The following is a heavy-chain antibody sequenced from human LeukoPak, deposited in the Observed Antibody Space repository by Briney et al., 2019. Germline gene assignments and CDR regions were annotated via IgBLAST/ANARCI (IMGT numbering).Heavy chain of an antibody. CDR1: GFTFSSYA. V-gene: IGHV3-23*01. J-gene: IGHJ4*02. CDR2: ISGSGGST. CDR3: AKSEDYGDYVGY. Sequence: GGSLRLACAASGFTFSSYAMSWVRQAPGKGLEWVSAISGSGGSTYYADSVKGRFTISRDNSKNTLYLQMNSLRAEDTAVYYCAKSEDYGDYVGYWGQGTLVTVSS. D-gene: IGHD4-17*01.